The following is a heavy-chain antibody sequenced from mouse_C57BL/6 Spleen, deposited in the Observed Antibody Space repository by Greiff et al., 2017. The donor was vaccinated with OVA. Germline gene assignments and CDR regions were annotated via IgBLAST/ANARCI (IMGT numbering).Heavy chain of an antibody. CDR2: IDPATGNT. Sequence: EVQLQQSVAELVRPGASVKLSCTASGFNIKNTYMHWVKQRPEQGLEWIGRIDPATGNTKYAPKFQGKATITADTSSNTAYLQLSSLTSEDTAIYYCASLDGSRPAWFAYWGQGTLVTVSA. CDR1: GFNIKNTY. V-gene: IGHV14-3*01. D-gene: IGHD1-1*01. J-gene: IGHJ3*01. CDR3: ASLDGSRPAWFAY.